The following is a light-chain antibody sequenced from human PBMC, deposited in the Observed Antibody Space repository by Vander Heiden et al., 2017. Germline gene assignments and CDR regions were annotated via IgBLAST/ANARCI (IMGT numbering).Light chain of an antibody. CDR3: QSYDRSLTAWV. CDR2: KDI. CDR1: SSHIRASYD. J-gene: IGLJ3*02. V-gene: IGLV1-40*01. Sequence: QSVLTQPPSVSGAPGQRATPSSTGSSSHIRASYDVHWYQQFPGTAPKLLIYKDINRPSGVPDRFSGSKSGSSASLAITGLQAEDEADYYCQSYDRSLTAWVFGGGTKLTVL.